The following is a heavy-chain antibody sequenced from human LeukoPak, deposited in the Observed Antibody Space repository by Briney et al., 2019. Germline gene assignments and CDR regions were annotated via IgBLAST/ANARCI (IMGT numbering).Heavy chain of an antibody. CDR1: GFTFSSYG. V-gene: IGHV3-33*01. CDR2: IWYDGSNK. Sequence: GRSLRLSCAASGFTFSSYGMHWVRQAPGKGLEWVAVIWYDGSNKYYADSVKGRFTISRDNSKNTLYLQMNSLRAEDTAVYYCARDVVEIATTPLPDYWGQGTLVTVSS. D-gene: IGHD5-24*01. J-gene: IGHJ4*02. CDR3: ARDVVEIATTPLPDY.